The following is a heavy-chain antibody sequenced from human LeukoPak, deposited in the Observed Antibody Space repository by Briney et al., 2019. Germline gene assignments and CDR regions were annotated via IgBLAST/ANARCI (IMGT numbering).Heavy chain of an antibody. CDR3: AKRFGSSSRNSDY. J-gene: IGHJ4*02. V-gene: IGHV3-23*01. Sequence: GGSLRLSCAASGFPFSSYDMSWVRQAPGKGLEWLSVIRANGGTTYYADSVKGRFTISRDNSRNTLYLQMTSLRAEDTAVYYCAKRFGSSSRNSDYWGQGTLVTVSS. D-gene: IGHD6-6*01. CDR2: IRANGGTT. CDR1: GFPFSSYD.